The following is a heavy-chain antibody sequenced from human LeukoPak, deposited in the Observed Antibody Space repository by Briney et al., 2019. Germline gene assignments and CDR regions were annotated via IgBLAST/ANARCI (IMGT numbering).Heavy chain of an antibody. CDR3: ARVRGYYDSSGYYSEPFIPYYFDY. Sequence: SETLSLTCTVSGGSISSGGYCWSWIRQHPGKGLEWIGYIYYSGSTYYNPSLKSRVTISVDTSKNQFSLKLSSVTAADTAVYYCARVRGYYDSSGYYSEPFIPYYFDYWGQGTLVTASS. CDR2: IYYSGST. J-gene: IGHJ4*02. CDR1: GGSISSGGYC. D-gene: IGHD3-22*01. V-gene: IGHV4-31*03.